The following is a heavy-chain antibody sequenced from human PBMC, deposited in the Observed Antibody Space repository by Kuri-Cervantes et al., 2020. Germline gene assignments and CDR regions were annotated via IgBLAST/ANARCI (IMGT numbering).Heavy chain of an antibody. CDR3: AREKAYCGGDCYSSGAFDI. CDR2: ISSSGSTI. CDR1: GFTFSDYY. J-gene: IGHJ3*02. V-gene: IGHV3-11*01. Sequence: GGSLRLSCAASGFTFSDYYMSWIRQAPGKGLEWVSYISSSGSTIHYAGSVKGRFIISRDNAKNSLYLQMNSLRGEDTAVYYCAREKAYCGGDCYSSGAFDIWGQGTMVTVSS. D-gene: IGHD2-21*02.